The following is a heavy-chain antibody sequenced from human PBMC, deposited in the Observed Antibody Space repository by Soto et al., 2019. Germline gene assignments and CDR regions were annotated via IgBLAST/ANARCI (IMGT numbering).Heavy chain of an antibody. CDR2: ISSSGSTI. J-gene: IGHJ4*02. V-gene: IGHV3-48*03. CDR1: GFTFSSYE. CDR3: AINYPYYYDSSGSQTDY. D-gene: IGHD3-22*01. Sequence: EVQLVESGGGLVQPGGSLRLSCAASGFTFSSYEMNWVRQAPGKGLEWVSYISSSGSTIYYADSVKGRFTISRDNAKNSLYLQMNSLRAEETAVYYCAINYPYYYDSSGSQTDYWGQGTLVTVSS.